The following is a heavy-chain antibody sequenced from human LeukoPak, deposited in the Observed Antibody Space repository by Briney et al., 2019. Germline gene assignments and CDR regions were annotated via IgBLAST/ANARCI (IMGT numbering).Heavy chain of an antibody. D-gene: IGHD4-23*01. CDR2: IYTSGST. J-gene: IGHJ4*02. Sequence: SETLSLTCTVSGGSISSYYWSWIRQPPGKGLEWIGYIYTSGSTNYNPSLKSRVTISVDTSKNQFSLKLSSVTAADTAVYYCARHARWTPFDYWGQGTLVTVSS. CDR3: ARHARWTPFDY. CDR1: GGSISSYY. V-gene: IGHV4-4*09.